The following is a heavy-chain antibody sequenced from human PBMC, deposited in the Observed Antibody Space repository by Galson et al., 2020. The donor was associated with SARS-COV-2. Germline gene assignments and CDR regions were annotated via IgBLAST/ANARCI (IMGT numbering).Heavy chain of an antibody. CDR3: ARGPYCTSPGCWGHPSDI. D-gene: IGHD2-2*01. CDR2: IYYSGST. Sequence: SETLSLTCTVSGGSISSSSYYWDWIRQPPGKGLEWIGSIYYSGSTYYNPSLRGRVIISLDTSKNQFSLKLSSVTDADTAVFYCARGPYCTSPGCWGHPSDIWGQGAMVTVSS. CDR1: GGSISSSSYY. J-gene: IGHJ3*02. V-gene: IGHV4-39*01.